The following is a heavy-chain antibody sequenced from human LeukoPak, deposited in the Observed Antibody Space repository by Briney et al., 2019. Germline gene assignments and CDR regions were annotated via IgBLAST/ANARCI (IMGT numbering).Heavy chain of an antibody. V-gene: IGHV4-34*01. CDR1: IGSFSGYY. J-gene: IGHJ6*03. CDR3: ARSSYDGSGAFYYYYYMDV. CDR2: INHSGST. Sequence: SETLSLTCAVYIGSFSGYYWSWIRQSPGKGLEWIGEINHSGSTNYNPSLKSRVTISVDTSKNQFSLKLSSVTAADTAVYYCARSSYDGSGAFYYYYYMDVWDKGTAVPVSS. D-gene: IGHD3-10*01.